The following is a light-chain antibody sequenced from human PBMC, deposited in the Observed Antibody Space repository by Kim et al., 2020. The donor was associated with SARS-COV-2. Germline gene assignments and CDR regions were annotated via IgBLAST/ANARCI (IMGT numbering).Light chain of an antibody. V-gene: IGLV3-1*01. CDR3: QAWDSSVV. Sequence: SYELNQPPSVSVSPGQTASITCSGDKLGDKYACWYQQKPGQSPVLVIYQDSKRPSGIPERFSGSNSGNTATLTISGTQAMDEADYYCQAWDSSVVFGGGT. J-gene: IGLJ2*01. CDR2: QDS. CDR1: KLGDKY.